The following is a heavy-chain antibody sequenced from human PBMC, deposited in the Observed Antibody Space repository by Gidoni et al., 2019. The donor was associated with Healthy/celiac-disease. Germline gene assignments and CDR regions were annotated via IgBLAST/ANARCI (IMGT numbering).Heavy chain of an antibody. Sequence: TYYNPSLKSRVTISVDTSKNQFSLKLSSVTAADTAVYYCAPREAAAGTGGWFDPWGQGTLVTVSS. J-gene: IGHJ5*02. V-gene: IGHV4-39*01. CDR3: APREAAAGTGGWFDP. D-gene: IGHD6-13*01. CDR2: T.